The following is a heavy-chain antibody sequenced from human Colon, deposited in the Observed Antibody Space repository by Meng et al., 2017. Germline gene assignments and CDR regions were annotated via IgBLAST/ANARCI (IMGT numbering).Heavy chain of an antibody. Sequence: SETLSLTCTVSGGSISSSSYYWGWIRQPPGKGLEWIGSIYYSGSTYYNPSLKSRVTISVDTSKNQFSLKLSSVDPADTAVYYCARWLVASLDAFDIWGQGTMVTVSS. CDR1: GGSISSSSYY. CDR3: ARWLVASLDAFDI. V-gene: IGHV4-39*07. J-gene: IGHJ3*02. CDR2: IYYSGST. D-gene: IGHD2-15*01.